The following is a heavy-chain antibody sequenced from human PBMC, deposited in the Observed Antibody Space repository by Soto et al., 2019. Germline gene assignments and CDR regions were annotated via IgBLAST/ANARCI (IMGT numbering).Heavy chain of an antibody. Sequence: QVQLVESGGGVVQPGRSLRLSCAASGFTFDNYGLHWVRQAPGKGLEWVAVISYDRSKKFYADSVTGRFTISRDNSKNTLYLQMNTLRVEDTAVYYCAKDLDVVVVVTATRGLDVWGQGTTVTVSS. CDR2: ISYDRSKK. CDR3: AKDLDVVVVVTATRGLDV. CDR1: GFTFDNYG. J-gene: IGHJ6*02. D-gene: IGHD2-15*01. V-gene: IGHV3-30*18.